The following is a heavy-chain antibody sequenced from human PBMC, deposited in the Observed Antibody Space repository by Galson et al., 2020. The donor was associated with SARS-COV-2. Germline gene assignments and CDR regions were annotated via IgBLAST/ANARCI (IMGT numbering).Heavy chain of an antibody. CDR1: GFTFSSYA. V-gene: IGHV3-30*04. J-gene: IGHJ2*01. D-gene: IGHD1-26*01. CDR3: ARGGREWYFDL. CDR2: ISSDGRNE. Sequence: GESLKISCAASGFTFSSYAIHWVRQAPGKGLEWVPFISSDGRNEYYAASVKGRFTISRDNSRNTLNVQLDSLRAEDTAVYYCARGGREWYFDLWGRGTLVIVSS.